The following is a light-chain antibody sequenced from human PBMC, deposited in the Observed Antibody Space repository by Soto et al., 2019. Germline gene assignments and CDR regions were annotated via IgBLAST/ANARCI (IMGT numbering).Light chain of an antibody. CDR3: QSYDSSLSGYV. J-gene: IGLJ1*01. Sequence: QSVLTQPPSVSGAPGQRVTISCTGSSSNIGAGYDVHWYQQLPGTAPKLLIYGNSNRPSGVPDRFSGSKSDTSASLAITGLQPEDEADYYCQSYDSSLSGYVFGAGTKLTVL. V-gene: IGLV1-40*01. CDR1: SSNIGAGYD. CDR2: GNS.